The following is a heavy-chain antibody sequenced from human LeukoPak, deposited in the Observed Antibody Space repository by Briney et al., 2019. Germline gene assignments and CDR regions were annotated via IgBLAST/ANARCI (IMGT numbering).Heavy chain of an antibody. CDR3: AKGKINHNGAFDA. Sequence: PGGSLRLSCAGSGFSFGSYPMSWVRQAPGKGLEWVSSTSDFVDNTYYADSVKGRFTISRDNSEKSLYLQMSSLRVEDTAVYYCAKGKINHNGAFDAWGQGTRVTVSS. V-gene: IGHV3-23*01. CDR1: GFSFGSYP. J-gene: IGHJ3*01. D-gene: IGHD2-8*01. CDR2: TSDFVDNT.